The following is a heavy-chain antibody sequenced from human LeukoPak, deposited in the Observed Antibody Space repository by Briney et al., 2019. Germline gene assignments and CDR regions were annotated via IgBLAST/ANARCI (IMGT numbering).Heavy chain of an antibody. D-gene: IGHD2-21*02. CDR2: ISSNGHST. CDR1: GFTFSSYA. Sequence: GGSLRLSCAASGFTFSSYAMHWVRQAPGKGLEYVSAISSNGHSTYYANSVKGRFTFSRDNSENTLYLQMGSLRAEDMAVYYCARSRLVLTHLDLWGRGTLVTVSS. CDR3: ARSRLVLTHLDL. V-gene: IGHV3-64*01. J-gene: IGHJ2*01.